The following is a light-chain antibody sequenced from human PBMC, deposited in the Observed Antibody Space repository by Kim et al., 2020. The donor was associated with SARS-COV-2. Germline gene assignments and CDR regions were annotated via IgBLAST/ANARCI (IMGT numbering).Light chain of an antibody. J-gene: IGKJ2*01. V-gene: IGKV3-20*01. CDR2: SAS. CDR3: QRYGGSPPYT. Sequence: SPGERATLACGASQSVTGNYLAWYQQKPGQAPRFLIYSASTRATGVPDRCSGSGSGTDFTLTISRLEPEDFAVYYCQRYGGSPPYTYGQGTKLEI. CDR1: QSVTGNY.